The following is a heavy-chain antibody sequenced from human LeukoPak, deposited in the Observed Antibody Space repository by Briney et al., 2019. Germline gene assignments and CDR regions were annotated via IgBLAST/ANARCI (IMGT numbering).Heavy chain of an antibody. CDR3: TTYGDYYY. Sequence: PGGSLRLSCVASGFTLSGSPVHWARQASGKGLEWVGRIRSKANNYATAYAASVKGRFTVSRDDSKNTAYPQMNSLKTEDTAVYYCTTYGDYYYWGQGTRVTVSS. V-gene: IGHV3-73*01. CDR2: IRSKANNYAT. J-gene: IGHJ4*02. D-gene: IGHD4-17*01. CDR1: GFTLSGSP.